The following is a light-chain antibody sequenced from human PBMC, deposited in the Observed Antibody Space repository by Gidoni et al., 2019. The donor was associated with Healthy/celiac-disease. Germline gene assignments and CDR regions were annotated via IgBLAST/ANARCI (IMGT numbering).Light chain of an antibody. CDR3: QPRSNWPT. J-gene: IGKJ4*01. CDR2: DAS. Sequence: EIVLTQSPATLSLSPGERATLSCRASQGVSSYLAWYQQKPGQAPRLLIYDASNRATGIPARFSGSGSGTDFTLTISSLEPEDFAVYYCQPRSNWPTFGGGTKVEIK. V-gene: IGKV3-11*01. CDR1: QGVSSY.